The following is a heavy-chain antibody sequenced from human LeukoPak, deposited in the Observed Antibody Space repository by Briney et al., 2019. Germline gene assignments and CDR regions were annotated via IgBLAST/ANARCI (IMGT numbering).Heavy chain of an antibody. CDR3: ARSLYYYDSSGYV. J-gene: IGHJ4*02. CDR2: IIPIFGTA. V-gene: IGHV1-69*13. CDR1: GYTFTSYA. Sequence: GASVKVSCKASGYTFTSYAISWVRQAPGQGLEWMGGIIPIFGTANCAQKFQGRVTITADESTSTAYMELSSLRSEDTAVYYCARSLYYYDSSGYVWGQGTLVTVSS. D-gene: IGHD3-22*01.